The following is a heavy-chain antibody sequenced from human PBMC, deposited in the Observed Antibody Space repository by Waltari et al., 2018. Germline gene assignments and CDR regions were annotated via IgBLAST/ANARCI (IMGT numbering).Heavy chain of an antibody. Sequence: QVQLQESGPGLVKPSETLSLTCTVSGGSISSYYWSWIRQPAGKGLEWIGRIYTSGSTNYTPSLKSRVTMSVDTSKNQFSLKLSSVTAADTAVYYCARDRDFWSGYLFDYWGQGTLVTVSS. J-gene: IGHJ4*02. CDR2: IYTSGST. D-gene: IGHD3-3*01. CDR3: ARDRDFWSGYLFDY. CDR1: GGSISSYY. V-gene: IGHV4-4*07.